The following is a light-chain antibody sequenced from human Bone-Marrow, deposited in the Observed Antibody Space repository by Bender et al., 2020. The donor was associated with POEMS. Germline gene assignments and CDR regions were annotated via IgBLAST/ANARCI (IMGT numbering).Light chain of an antibody. V-gene: IGLV1-50*01. CDR1: SSNTGSGYD. J-gene: IGLJ3*02. CDR3: AAWDDSLWSEV. CDR2: GYN. Sequence: QSVLTQPPSVSGAPGQRVTISCTGSSSNTGSGYDINWYQHLPGTAPKLLIYGYNNRPSGVPDRFSGSKSGTSASLAITGLQAEDEGDYYCAAWDDSLWSEVFGGGTKLTVL.